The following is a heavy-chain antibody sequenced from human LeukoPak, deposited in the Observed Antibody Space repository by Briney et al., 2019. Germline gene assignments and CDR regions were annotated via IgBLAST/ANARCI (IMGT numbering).Heavy chain of an antibody. Sequence: PSETLSLTCTVSGGSISSYYWSWIRQPPGKGLEWIGYIYTSGSTNYNPSLKSRVTISVDTSKNQFSLKLSSVTAADTAVYYCARGAPGYYFDYWGQGTLVTVSS. D-gene: IGHD1-26*01. V-gene: IGHV4-4*09. CDR1: GGSISSYY. CDR3: ARGAPGYYFDY. J-gene: IGHJ4*02. CDR2: IYTSGST.